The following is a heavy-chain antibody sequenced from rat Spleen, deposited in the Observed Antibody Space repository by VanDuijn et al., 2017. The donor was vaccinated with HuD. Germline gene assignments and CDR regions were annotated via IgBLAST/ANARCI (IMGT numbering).Heavy chain of an antibody. J-gene: IGHJ3*01. CDR3: AKGDNNYGWFAY. CDR2: ISYDGKNP. V-gene: IGHV5-29*01. D-gene: IGHD1-10*01. CDR1: GFTFSDYG. Sequence: EVQLVESGGGLVQPGRSLKLSCVASGFTFSDYGMNWIRQAPTKGLEWVATISYDGKNPYYRDSVKGRFTISRDNAKNTLYLQMDRLRSEGSATYYCAKGDNNYGWFAYWGQGTLVTVSS.